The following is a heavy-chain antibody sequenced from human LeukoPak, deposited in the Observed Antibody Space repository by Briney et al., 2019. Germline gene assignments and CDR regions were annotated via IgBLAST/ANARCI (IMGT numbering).Heavy chain of an antibody. CDR2: ISGSGGTT. V-gene: IGHV3-23*01. D-gene: IGHD4-17*01. CDR3: AKDCNAVTRSYFDY. J-gene: IGHJ4*02. CDR1: GFTFSSYA. Sequence: GGSQRLSCAASGFTFSSYAMSWVRQAPERGLEWVSVISGSGGTTYYADSVKGRFTISRDNSKNTLSLQMNSLRAEDTAVYYCAKDCNAVTRSYFDYWGQGTLVTVSS.